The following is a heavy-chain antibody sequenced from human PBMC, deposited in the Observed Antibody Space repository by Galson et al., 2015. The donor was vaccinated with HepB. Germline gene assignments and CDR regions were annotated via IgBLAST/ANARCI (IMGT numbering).Heavy chain of an antibody. CDR1: GYTLTELS. J-gene: IGHJ6*03. V-gene: IGHV1-24*01. CDR3: ATPSPPYYYMDV. Sequence: SVKVSCKVSGYTLTELSMHWVRQAPGKGLEWMGGFDPEDGETIYAQKFQGRVTMTEDTSTDTAYMELSSLRSEDTAVYYCATPSPPYYYMDVWGKGTTVTVSS. CDR2: FDPEDGET.